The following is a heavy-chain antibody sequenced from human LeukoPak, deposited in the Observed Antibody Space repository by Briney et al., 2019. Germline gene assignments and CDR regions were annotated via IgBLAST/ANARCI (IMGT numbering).Heavy chain of an antibody. J-gene: IGHJ4*02. V-gene: IGHV1-2*02. Sequence: ASVTVSCKASGYTFTGYYMHWVRQAPGQGLEWMGWINPNSGGTNYAQKFQGRVTMTRDTSISTAYMELSRLRSEDTAVYYCARRRIVATRSPIDYWGQGTLVIVSS. D-gene: IGHD5-12*01. CDR3: ARRRIVATRSPIDY. CDR1: GYTFTGYY. CDR2: INPNSGGT.